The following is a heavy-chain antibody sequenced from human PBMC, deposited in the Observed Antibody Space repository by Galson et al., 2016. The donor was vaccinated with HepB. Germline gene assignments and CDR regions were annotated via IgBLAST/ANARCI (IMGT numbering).Heavy chain of an antibody. J-gene: IGHJ5*02. Sequence: SLRLSCAASGFTLNNYALNWVRQAPGKGLEWVALISYDGSNRYYGDPVRGRFAISRDTSKNTVYLQMNSLRPEDTAVYYCARDQGWEGGWFDPWGQGTLVTDSS. V-gene: IGHV3-30*09. CDR2: ISYDGSNR. D-gene: IGHD1-26*01. CDR1: GFTLNNYA. CDR3: ARDQGWEGGWFDP.